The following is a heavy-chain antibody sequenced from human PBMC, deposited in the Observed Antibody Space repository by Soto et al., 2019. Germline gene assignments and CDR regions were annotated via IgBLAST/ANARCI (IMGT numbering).Heavy chain of an antibody. J-gene: IGHJ3*02. D-gene: IGHD3-9*01. V-gene: IGHV3-9*01. CDR2: TSWNSGSI. Sequence: GGSLRLSCAASGFTFDDYAMHWVRQAPGKGLEWVSGTSWNSGSIGYADSVKGRFTISRDNAKNSLYLQMNSLRAEDTALYYCAKDTHRVDLRYFELSGTDAFDIWGQGTMVTVSS. CDR1: GFTFDDYA. CDR3: AKDTHRVDLRYFELSGTDAFDI.